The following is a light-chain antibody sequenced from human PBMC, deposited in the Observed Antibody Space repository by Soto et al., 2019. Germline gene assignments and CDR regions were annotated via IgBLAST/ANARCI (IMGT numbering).Light chain of an antibody. J-gene: IGKJ2*01. CDR1: QAIASW. CDR3: QQAKSFPFT. V-gene: IGKV1-12*01. Sequence: DIQMTQSPSSVSASVGDRVTITCRASQAIASWLAWYQQQAGKAPKLLIYETSTLQSGVPSRFSDSGSGTDFTLTISSLQPEDSATYYCQQAKSFPFTFGQGTKLEIK. CDR2: ETS.